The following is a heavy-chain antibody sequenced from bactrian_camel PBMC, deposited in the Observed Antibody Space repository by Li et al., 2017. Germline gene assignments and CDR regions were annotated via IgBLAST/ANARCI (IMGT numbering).Heavy chain of an antibody. J-gene: IGHJ4*01. CDR1: GYIFESCG. V-gene: IGHV3S55*01. CDR2: IDTDGST. Sequence: VQLVESGGGSVQAGGSLRLSCAASGYIFESCGMAWYRQAPGKEREGVAGIDTDGSTRYADSVKGRFTISKDNAKDTLYLQMNSLKPEDTAMYYCAADRRTNYYSRNINYWGQGTQVTVS. CDR3: AADRRTNYYSRNINY. D-gene: IGHD2*01.